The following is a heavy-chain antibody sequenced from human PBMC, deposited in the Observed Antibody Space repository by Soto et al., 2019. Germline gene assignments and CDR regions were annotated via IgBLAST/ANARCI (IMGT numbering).Heavy chain of an antibody. D-gene: IGHD1-26*01. CDR2: IRFDGSNI. J-gene: IGHJ4*02. CDR1: AVTFTGYG. CDR3: ARDGVGSTAYFGYFDY. V-gene: IGHV3-33*01. Sequence: QVELVESGGGVVQPGRSLRLSYAASAVTFTGYGMHWVRQAPGKGLEWVAVIRFDGSNIYYADSVKGRFTISRDNARNMLYLQMNSLRAEDTAVYYCARDGVGSTAYFGYFDYWGLGTLVTVSS.